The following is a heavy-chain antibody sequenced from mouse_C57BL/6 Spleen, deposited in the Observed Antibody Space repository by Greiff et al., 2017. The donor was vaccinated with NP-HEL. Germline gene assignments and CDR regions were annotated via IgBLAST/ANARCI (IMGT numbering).Heavy chain of an antibody. V-gene: IGHV5-17*01. D-gene: IGHD1-2*01. Sequence: EVQLVQSGGGFVKPGASLKLSCTASGFTFSDYGMHWVSQAPEKGLEWVGYISRGSSTIYYAETVKGRSTITKDTATNTPFLQITSLRSEDTAMYYCARFHTGYDDRGKGTTLTVAS. CDR3: ARFHTGYDD. J-gene: IGHJ2*01. CDR1: GFTFSDYG. CDR2: ISRGSSTI.